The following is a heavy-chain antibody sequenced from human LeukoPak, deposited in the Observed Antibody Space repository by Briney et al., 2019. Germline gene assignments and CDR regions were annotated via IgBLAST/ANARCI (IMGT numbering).Heavy chain of an antibody. V-gene: IGHV1-2*04. CDR1: GYTFTSYY. J-gene: IGHJ6*02. CDR2: INPNSGGT. D-gene: IGHD3-3*01. CDR3: ARSGYYDFWSEDYYYYYYGMDV. Sequence: ASVKVSCKASGYTFTSYYMHWVRQAPGQGLEWMGWINPNSGGTNYAQKFQGWVTMTRDTSISTAYMELSRLRSDDTAVYYCARSGYYDFWSEDYYYYYYGMDVWGQGTTVTVSS.